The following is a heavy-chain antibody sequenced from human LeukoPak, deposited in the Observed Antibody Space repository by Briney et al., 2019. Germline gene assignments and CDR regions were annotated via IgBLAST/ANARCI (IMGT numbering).Heavy chain of an antibody. D-gene: IGHD6-13*01. CDR3: ARGVYIAAAQYGY. J-gene: IGHJ4*02. Sequence: PSETLSLTCTVSGGSISSYYWSWIRQPPGKGLEWIGYIYYSGTTNYNPPLKRRVTISVDTYKNQFSLKLSSVTAADTAVYYCARGVYIAAAQYGYWGQGTLVTVSS. CDR1: GGSISSYY. V-gene: IGHV4-59*01. CDR2: IYYSGTT.